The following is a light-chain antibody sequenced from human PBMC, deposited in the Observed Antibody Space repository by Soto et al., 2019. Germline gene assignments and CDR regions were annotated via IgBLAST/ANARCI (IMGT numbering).Light chain of an antibody. Sequence: QSALTQPPSASGTPGQRVTISCSGSSSNIGSNTVNWYQQLPGTAPKLLIYTNSQRPSGVPDRFSGSKSGTSASLGISGLQSEDEADYYCAAWDDGLNGVVFGGGTKLTVL. J-gene: IGLJ2*01. V-gene: IGLV1-44*01. CDR3: AAWDDGLNGVV. CDR2: TNS. CDR1: SSNIGSNT.